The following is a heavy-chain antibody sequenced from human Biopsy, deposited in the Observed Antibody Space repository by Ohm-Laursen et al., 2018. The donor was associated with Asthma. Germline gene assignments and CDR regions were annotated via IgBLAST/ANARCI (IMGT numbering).Heavy chain of an antibody. CDR1: GFTFSTSW. CDR3: AKSADYYDSTDYLDF. J-gene: IGHJ4*01. D-gene: IGHD3-22*01. Sequence: SLRLSCSASGFTFSTSWMTWVRQAPGKGLEWVANIKEDGSEKNYVDSVKGRFTTSRDNAKNSLYLQMQSLRPEDTAFYYCAKSADYYDSTDYLDFWGRGTLVTVSS. V-gene: IGHV3-7*05. CDR2: IKEDGSEK.